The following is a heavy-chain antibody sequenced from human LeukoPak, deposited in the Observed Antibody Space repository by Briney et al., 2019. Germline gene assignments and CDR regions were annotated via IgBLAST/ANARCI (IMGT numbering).Heavy chain of an antibody. Sequence: PGGSLRLSCAASGVTFSSYSMNWVRQAPGKGLEWVSSISSRSTYIYYADSMRGRFTISRDNAKNSLYLQMNSLKPEDTAVYYCARVAEAAAFDSWGQGTLVTVSS. V-gene: IGHV3-21*06. J-gene: IGHJ4*02. CDR3: ARVAEAAAFDS. D-gene: IGHD6-13*01. CDR2: ISSRSTYI. CDR1: GVTFSSYS.